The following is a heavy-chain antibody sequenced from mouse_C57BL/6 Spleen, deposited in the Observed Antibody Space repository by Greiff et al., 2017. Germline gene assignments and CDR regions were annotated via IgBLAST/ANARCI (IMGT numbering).Heavy chain of an antibody. CDR2: INPSSGYT. V-gene: IGHV1-4*01. D-gene: IGHD2-4*01. CDR1: GYTFTSYT. J-gene: IGHJ3*01. Sequence: QVHVKQSGAELARPGASVKMSCKASGYTFTSYTMHWVKQRPGQGLEWIGYINPSSGYTKYNQKFKDKATLTADKSSSTAYMQLSSLTSEDSAVYYCARPDYDGFAYWGQGTLVTVSA. CDR3: ARPDYDGFAY.